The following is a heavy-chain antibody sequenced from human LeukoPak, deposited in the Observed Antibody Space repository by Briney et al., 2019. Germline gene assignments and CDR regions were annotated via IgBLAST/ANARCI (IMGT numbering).Heavy chain of an antibody. CDR1: GLTFSSYG. D-gene: IGHD5-18*01. Sequence: GRSLRLSCAVSGLTFSSYGFHWVRQAPGKGLEWVASINPDGNKKYSADSVKGRFTISRDNAENSLYLQMNSLRVEDTAFYYCARDLAYSRLDYWGQGMLVTVSS. V-gene: IGHV3-7*01. CDR2: INPDGNKK. CDR3: ARDLAYSRLDY. J-gene: IGHJ4*02.